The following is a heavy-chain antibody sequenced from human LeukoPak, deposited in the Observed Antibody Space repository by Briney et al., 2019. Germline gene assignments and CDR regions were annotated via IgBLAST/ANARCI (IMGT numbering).Heavy chain of an antibody. CDR1: GFTFSSCA. CDR2: ISGSGGST. D-gene: IGHD3-10*01. CDR3: AKGSSSGSFSVFDY. Sequence: GGSLRLSCAASGFTFSSCAMSWVRQAPGKGLEWVSGISGSGGSTYYADSVKGRFTISRDNSKNTLYLQMNSLRAEDTAVYYCAKGSSSGSFSVFDYWGQGTLVPVSS. J-gene: IGHJ4*02. V-gene: IGHV3-23*01.